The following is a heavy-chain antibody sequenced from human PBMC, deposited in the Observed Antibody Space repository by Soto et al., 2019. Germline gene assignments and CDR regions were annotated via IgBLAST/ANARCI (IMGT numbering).Heavy chain of an antibody. CDR3: ARDPNYDILTGYRTYWYFDL. CDR1: GGSISSGGYY. D-gene: IGHD3-9*01. CDR2: IYNSGTT. Sequence: QVQLQESGPGLVKPSQTLTLTCSVSGGSISSGGYYWSWIRQHPGKGLEWIGYIYNSGTTYYNASLKSRVTISGDTSKNQFSLKLSSVTAADTAVYYCARDPNYDILTGYRTYWYFDLWGRGAQVTVSS. J-gene: IGHJ2*01. V-gene: IGHV4-31*03.